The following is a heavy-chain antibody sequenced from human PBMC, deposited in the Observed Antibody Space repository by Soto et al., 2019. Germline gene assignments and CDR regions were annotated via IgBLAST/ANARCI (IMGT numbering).Heavy chain of an antibody. Sequence: GGSLRLSCAASGFTFSRYAMHWVRQAPGKGLEWVTIISYDGINKYYADSVKARFTISRDNSKNTLYLQMNSLRTDDTAVYYCAKSSTPGNCGGNCYQDYWGQGTLVTVSS. CDR3: AKSSTPGNCGGNCYQDY. CDR2: ISYDGINK. D-gene: IGHD2-21*02. CDR1: GFTFSRYA. V-gene: IGHV3-30*18. J-gene: IGHJ4*02.